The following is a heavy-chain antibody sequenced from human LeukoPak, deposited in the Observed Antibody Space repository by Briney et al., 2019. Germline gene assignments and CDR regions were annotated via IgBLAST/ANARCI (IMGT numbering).Heavy chain of an antibody. V-gene: IGHV3-30*18. J-gene: IGHJ1*01. CDR1: GFTFSSYG. Sequence: HPGGSLRLSCAASGFTFSSYGMHWVRQAPGKGLEWVAVISYDGSNKYYADSVKGRFTISRDNSKNTLYLQMNSLRAEDTAVYYCAKPSDYDFWSGYYTGTEYFQHWGQGTLVTVSS. CDR3: AKPSDYDFWSGYYTGTEYFQH. D-gene: IGHD3-3*01. CDR2: ISYDGSNK.